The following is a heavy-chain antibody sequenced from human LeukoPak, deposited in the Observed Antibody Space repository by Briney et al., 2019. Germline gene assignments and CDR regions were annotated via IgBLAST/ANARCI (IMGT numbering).Heavy chain of an antibody. CDR2: INHSGST. D-gene: IGHD2-21*01. J-gene: IGHJ6*02. CDR1: GGSFSGYY. V-gene: IGHV4-34*01. CDR3: AIGIDYYYYYGMDV. Sequence: SETLSLTCAVYGGSFSGYYWSWVRQPPGKGLEWIGEINHSGSTNYNPSLKSRVTISVDTSKNQFSLKLSSVTAADTAVYYCAIGIDYYYYYGMDVWGQGTTVTVSS.